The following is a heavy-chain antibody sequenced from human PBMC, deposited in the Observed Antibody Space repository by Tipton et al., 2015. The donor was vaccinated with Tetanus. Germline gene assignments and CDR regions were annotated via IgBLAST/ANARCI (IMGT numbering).Heavy chain of an antibody. D-gene: IGHD3-9*01. CDR3: ARRGGDFLTGYYDS. J-gene: IGHJ4*02. V-gene: IGHV4-31*03. CDR2: INYSGST. Sequence: TLSLTCTVSGGSVRSGAYHLSWIRQHPGKALEWIGYINYSGSTSYNPSLKSRVTISEDMSKNQFSLKLSSVTAADTAVYYCARRGGDFLTGYYDSWGRGTLVTVSS. CDR1: GGSVRSGAYH.